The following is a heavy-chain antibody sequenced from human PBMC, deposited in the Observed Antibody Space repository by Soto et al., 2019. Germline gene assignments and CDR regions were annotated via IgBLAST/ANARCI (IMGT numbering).Heavy chain of an antibody. CDR2: ISYDGSNK. CDR1: GFAFSSYA. V-gene: IGHV3-30-3*01. J-gene: IGHJ4*02. Sequence: QVQLVEYGGGVVQPGRSLRLSCAASGFAFSSYAMHWVRQAPGKGLEWVAVISYDGSNKYYADSVKGRFTISRDNSKNTLYLQMNSLRAEDTAVYYCARDHFYDSSGTSPNYWGQGTLVTVSS. D-gene: IGHD3-22*01. CDR3: ARDHFYDSSGTSPNY.